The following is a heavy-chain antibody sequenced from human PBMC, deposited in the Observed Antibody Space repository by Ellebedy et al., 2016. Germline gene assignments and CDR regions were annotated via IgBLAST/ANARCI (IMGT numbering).Heavy chain of an antibody. D-gene: IGHD3-10*01. CDR2: ISYDGSNK. CDR3: ARGVDHYYGSGKTDY. J-gene: IGHJ3*01. Sequence: GGSLRLSCAASGFTFSSYAMHWVRQAPGKGLEWVAVISYDGSNKYYADSVKGRFTISRDNSKNTLYLQMNSLRAEDKAVYYCARGVDHYYGSGKTDYWGQGTMVTVSS. CDR1: GFTFSSYA. V-gene: IGHV3-30-3*01.